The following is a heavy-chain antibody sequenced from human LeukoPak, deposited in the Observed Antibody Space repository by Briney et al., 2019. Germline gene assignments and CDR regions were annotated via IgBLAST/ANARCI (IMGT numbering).Heavy chain of an antibody. V-gene: IGHV1-2*06. CDR3: SRDLSSTAYWELDY. Sequence: GASVKVSCKASGYIFTDYFIHWVRQAPGQWPEWMGRVNPKNGDTYYAQTFQGRVTVTGATSISTAYMDLTTLRSDDTAIYYCSRDLSSTAYWELDYWGQGTLVTVSS. CDR1: GYIFTDYF. J-gene: IGHJ4*02. D-gene: IGHD3-10*01. CDR2: VNPKNGDT.